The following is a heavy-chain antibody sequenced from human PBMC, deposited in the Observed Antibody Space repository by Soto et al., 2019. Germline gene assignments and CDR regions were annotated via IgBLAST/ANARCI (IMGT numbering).Heavy chain of an antibody. Sequence: GKGLEWVAVISYDGSNKYYADSVKGRFTISRDNSKNTLYLQMNSLRAEDTAVYYCSSLPQEEDAIQYF. D-gene: IGHD3-9*01. CDR3: SSLPQEEDAIQYF. CDR2: ISYDGSNK. V-gene: IGHV3-30-3*01. J-gene: IGHJ1*01.